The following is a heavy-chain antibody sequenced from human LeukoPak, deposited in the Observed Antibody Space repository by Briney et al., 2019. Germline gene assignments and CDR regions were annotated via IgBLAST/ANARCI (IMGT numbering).Heavy chain of an antibody. D-gene: IGHD2-15*01. J-gene: IGHJ6*02. V-gene: IGHV3-30*04. CDR1: GFSFSSYA. Sequence: GGSLRRSCAASGFSFSSYAMHWVRQAPGKGLEWVAVIVYDGSDKYYGDSVKGRFTISRDNSKNTLYLQMNSLRAEDTAVYSCARDGSGGSPFYYYGRDVWGQGTRVTV. CDR2: IVYDGSDK. CDR3: ARDGSGGSPFYYYGRDV.